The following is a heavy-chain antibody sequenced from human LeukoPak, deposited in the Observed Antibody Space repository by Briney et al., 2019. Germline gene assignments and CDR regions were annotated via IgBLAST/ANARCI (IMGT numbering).Heavy chain of an antibody. CDR2: ISGSGGST. CDR1: GFTFSSYA. D-gene: IGHD5-18*01. CDR3: AKEIRAAMVFRPFDY. V-gene: IGHV3-23*01. J-gene: IGHJ4*02. Sequence: GGSLRLSCAASGFTFSSYAMSWVRQAPGKGLEWVSAISGSGGSTYYADSVEGRFTISRDNSKNTLYLQMNSLRAEDTAVYYCAKEIRAAMVFRPFDYWGQGTLVTVSS.